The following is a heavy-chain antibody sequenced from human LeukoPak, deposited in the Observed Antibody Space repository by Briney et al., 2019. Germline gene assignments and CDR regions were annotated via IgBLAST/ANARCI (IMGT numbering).Heavy chain of an antibody. Sequence: GGSQRLSCAASGFTFSSYAMHWVRQAPGKGLERVAVISYDGSNKYYADSVKGRFTISRDNSKNTLYLQMNSLRAEDTAVYYCARDGSYGSPLDYWGQGTLVTVSS. J-gene: IGHJ4*02. D-gene: IGHD4-17*01. CDR1: GFTFSSYA. CDR2: ISYDGSNK. CDR3: ARDGSYGSPLDY. V-gene: IGHV3-30*17.